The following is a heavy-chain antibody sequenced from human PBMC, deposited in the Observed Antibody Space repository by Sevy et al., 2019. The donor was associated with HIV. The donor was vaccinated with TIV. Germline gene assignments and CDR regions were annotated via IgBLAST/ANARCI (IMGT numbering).Heavy chain of an antibody. CDR3: ARSIAATGPDY. Sequence: GGSLRLPCAASGFTFSSYWMSWVRRAPGKGLEWVANINLDGSMKYYVDSVKGRFTVSRDNAKNSLSLQMNSLRAEDTAVYYCARSIAATGPDYWGQGTLVTVSS. CDR2: INLDGSMK. V-gene: IGHV3-7*01. J-gene: IGHJ4*02. CDR1: GFTFSSYW. D-gene: IGHD6-13*01.